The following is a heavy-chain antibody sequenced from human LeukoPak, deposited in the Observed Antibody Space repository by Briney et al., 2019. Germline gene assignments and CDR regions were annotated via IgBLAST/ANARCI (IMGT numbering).Heavy chain of an antibody. J-gene: IGHJ6*03. D-gene: IGHD2/OR15-2a*01. CDR3: ARDGPTSMALLYYYYMDV. V-gene: IGHV1-2*02. CDR2: INPNSGGT. CDR1: GYTFTGYY. Sequence: ASVKVSCKASGYTFTGYYMHWVRQAPGQGLEWMGWINPNSGGTNYAQKLQGRVTMTRDTSISTAYMELSRLRSDDTAVYYCARDGPTSMALLYYYYMDVWGKGTTVTVSS.